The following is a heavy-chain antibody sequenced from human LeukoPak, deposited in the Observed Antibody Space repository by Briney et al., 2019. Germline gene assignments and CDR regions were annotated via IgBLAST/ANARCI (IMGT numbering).Heavy chain of an antibody. V-gene: IGHV3-23*01. J-gene: IGHJ4*02. D-gene: IGHD5-24*01. Sequence: GGSLRLSCAASGFTFSSYAMSWVRQAPGKGLEWVSAISGSGGSTYYADSVKGRVTISRDNSKNTLYLQMNSLRAEDTAVYYCARWGEADGYNHFDYWGQGTLVTVSS. CDR2: ISGSGGST. CDR1: GFTFSSYA. CDR3: ARWGEADGYNHFDY.